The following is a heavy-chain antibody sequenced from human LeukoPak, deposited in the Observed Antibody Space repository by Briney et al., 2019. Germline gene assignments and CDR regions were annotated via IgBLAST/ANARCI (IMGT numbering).Heavy chain of an antibody. CDR3: TIPMVRGDI. CDR2: IRSKAYGGTT. Sequence: GSLRLSCTASGFTFGDYAMSWVRQAPGKGLEWVGFIRSKAYGGTTEYAASVKGRFTISRDDSKSIAYLQMNSLKTEDTAVYYCTIPMVRGDIWGQGTMVTVSS. CDR1: GFTFGDYA. V-gene: IGHV3-49*04. J-gene: IGHJ3*02. D-gene: IGHD3-10*01.